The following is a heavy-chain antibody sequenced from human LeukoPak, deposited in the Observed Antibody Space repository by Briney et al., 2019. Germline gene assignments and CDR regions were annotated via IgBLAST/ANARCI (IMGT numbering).Heavy chain of an antibody. J-gene: IGHJ4*02. CDR2: IKQDGSEK. Sequence: GGSLRLSCVASGFTFSSYWMSWVRQAPGKGLDWVANIKQDGSEKYYVDSVKGRFTISRDNAKNSLYLQMNSLRAEDTAVYYCARDVTYYYDSSGYFDSWGQGTLVTVSS. D-gene: IGHD3-22*01. V-gene: IGHV3-7*01. CDR1: GFTFSSYW. CDR3: ARDVTYYYDSSGYFDS.